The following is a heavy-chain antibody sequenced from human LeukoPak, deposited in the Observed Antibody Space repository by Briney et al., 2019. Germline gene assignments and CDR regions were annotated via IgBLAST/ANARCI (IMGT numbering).Heavy chain of an antibody. V-gene: IGHV4-39*01. D-gene: IGHD3-3*01. Sequence: SETLSLTCTVSGGSISSSSYYWGWTRHPPGKGREWIGSIYYSGSTYYNPTLKSRVTISVDASKTQFSLKLSSVTAADTAVYYCVESTPFGDRNSHDAFDIWSQGTMVTVSS. CDR3: VESTPFGDRNSHDAFDI. CDR1: GGSISSSSYY. CDR2: IYYSGST. J-gene: IGHJ3*02.